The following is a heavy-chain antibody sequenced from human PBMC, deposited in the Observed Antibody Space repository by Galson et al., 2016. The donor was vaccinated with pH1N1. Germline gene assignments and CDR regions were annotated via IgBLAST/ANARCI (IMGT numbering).Heavy chain of an antibody. CDR3: ATGEGYYFDY. CDR2: INRDGGSA. J-gene: IGHJ4*02. V-gene: IGHV3-74*01. D-gene: IGHD7-27*01. CDR1: GFTFSRYW. Sequence: SLRLSCATSGFTFSRYWMHWVRQAPGKGLVWVSRINRDGGSAIYADSVKGRLTISRDNAKNTLYLQMNSLRAEDTAVYYCATGEGYYFDYWGQGTLVTVPS.